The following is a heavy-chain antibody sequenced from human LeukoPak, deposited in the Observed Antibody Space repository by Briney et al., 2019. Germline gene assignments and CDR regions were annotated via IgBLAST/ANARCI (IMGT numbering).Heavy chain of an antibody. Sequence: NSGGSLRLSCAASGFTFSNAWMSWVRQVAGKGLEWVGRIKSKIDGGTTDYAAPVKGRFTISKDDSKNTLYMQMNSLKTEDTAVYYCTTGESGIVTTIRIEPDAFDIWGQGTMVTVSS. CDR3: TTGESGIVTTIRIEPDAFDI. J-gene: IGHJ3*02. D-gene: IGHD5-12*01. CDR2: IKSKIDGGTT. V-gene: IGHV3-15*01. CDR1: GFTFSNAW.